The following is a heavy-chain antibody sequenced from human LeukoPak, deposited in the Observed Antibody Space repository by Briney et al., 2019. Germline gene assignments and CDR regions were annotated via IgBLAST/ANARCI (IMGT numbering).Heavy chain of an antibody. CDR3: AKAGADFWSGYYPGRGDYYYYYYMDV. J-gene: IGHJ6*03. CDR2: INTDGSTT. V-gene: IGHV3-74*01. CDR1: GFTFSNYW. Sequence: GGSLRLSCAASGFTFSNYWMHWVRQAPGKGLVWVSRINTDGSTTSYVDSVKGRFTISRDNTKNTLYLHMNSLRAEDTAVYYCAKAGADFWSGYYPGRGDYYYYYYMDVWGKGTTVTVSS. D-gene: IGHD3-3*01.